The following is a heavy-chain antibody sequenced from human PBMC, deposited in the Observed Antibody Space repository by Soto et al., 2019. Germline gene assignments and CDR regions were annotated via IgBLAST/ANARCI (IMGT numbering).Heavy chain of an antibody. Sequence: PGGSLRLSCAASGFTFTSYGMHWVRQAPGKGLEWVAVIWFDGSNKYYSDSVKGRFTISRDNSKNTLYLQMNSLRAEDTAVYYCAREVYCSGGSCYPVADYYYDMDVWGQGTTVTVSS. CDR2: IWFDGSNK. V-gene: IGHV3-33*01. J-gene: IGHJ6*02. CDR3: AREVYCSGGSCYPVADYYYDMDV. CDR1: GFTFTSYG. D-gene: IGHD2-15*01.